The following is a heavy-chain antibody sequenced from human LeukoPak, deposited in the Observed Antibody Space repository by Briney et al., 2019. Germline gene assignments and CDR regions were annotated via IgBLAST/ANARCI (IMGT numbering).Heavy chain of an antibody. CDR2: IYHSGST. CDR1: GYSISSGYY. V-gene: IGHV4-38-2*02. CDR3: VRATSSGAHFDY. D-gene: IGHD1-26*01. Sequence: SETLSLTCTVSGYSISSGYYWGWIRQPPGKGLEWIGSIYHSGSTYYNPSLKSRVTISVDTSKNQLSLKLSSVTAADTAVYYCVRATSSGAHFDYWGQGTLVTVSS. J-gene: IGHJ4*02.